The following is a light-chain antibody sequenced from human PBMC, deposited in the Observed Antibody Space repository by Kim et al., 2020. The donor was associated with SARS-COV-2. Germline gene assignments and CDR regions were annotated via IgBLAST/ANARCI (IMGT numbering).Light chain of an antibody. CDR3: TSYASTTSHVI. V-gene: IGLV2-14*03. Sequence: QPITISCTGATSDAGGYIYVSWYQQHPDKAPKLLIYAVTNRPSGVSNRFSGSKSGNTASLTISGLQAEDEADYYCTSYASTTSHVIFGGGTQLTVL. CDR2: AVT. CDR1: TSDAGGYIY. J-gene: IGLJ2*01.